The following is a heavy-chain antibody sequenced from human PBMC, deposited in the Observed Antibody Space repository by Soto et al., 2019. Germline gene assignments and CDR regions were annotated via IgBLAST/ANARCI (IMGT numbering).Heavy chain of an antibody. Sequence: EVQLLESGGGLVQPGGSLRLSCAASGFTFSSYAMNWVRQAPGKGLEWVSDISGSGGSTYYADSVKGRFIISRDSSKNTLYLQMTSLRAEDTAVYYCAKGHSWSPALVLDIWGQGTMVTVSS. J-gene: IGHJ3*02. CDR3: AKGHSWSPALVLDI. V-gene: IGHV3-23*01. CDR1: GFTFSSYA. CDR2: ISGSGGST.